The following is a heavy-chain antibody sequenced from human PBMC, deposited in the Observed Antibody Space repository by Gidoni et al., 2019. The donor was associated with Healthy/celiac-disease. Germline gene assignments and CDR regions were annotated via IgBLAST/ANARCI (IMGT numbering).Heavy chain of an antibody. Sequence: QVQLVASGGGVVQPGRSLRLSCAASGFTFSSYGMHWVRQAPGKGLEWVAVIWFDGSNKYYADSVKGRFTISRDNSKNTLSLQMNSLRVEDTAVYYCARGGSAAGSNNWFDPWGQGTLVTVSS. CDR2: IWFDGSNK. V-gene: IGHV3-33*01. CDR3: ARGGSAAGSNNWFDP. CDR1: GFTFSSYG. D-gene: IGHD6-13*01. J-gene: IGHJ5*02.